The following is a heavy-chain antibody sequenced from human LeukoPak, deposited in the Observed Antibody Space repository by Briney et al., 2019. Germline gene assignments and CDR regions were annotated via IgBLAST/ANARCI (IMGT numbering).Heavy chain of an antibody. V-gene: IGHV4-39*01. J-gene: IGHJ4*02. Sequence: SETLSLTCTVSGGSISSSSYYWGWIRQPPGKGLEWIGSTYYSGSTYYNPSLKSRVTISVDTSKNQFSLKLSSVTAADTAVYYCARDYYYDSSGYSTYYFDYWGQGTLVTVSS. CDR1: GGSISSSSYY. D-gene: IGHD3-22*01. CDR3: ARDYYYDSSGYSTYYFDY. CDR2: TYYSGST.